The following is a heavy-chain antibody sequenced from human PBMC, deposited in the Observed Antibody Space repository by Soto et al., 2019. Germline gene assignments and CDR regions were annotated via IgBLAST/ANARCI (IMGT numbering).Heavy chain of an antibody. CDR2: ITGTGSTT. D-gene: IGHD2-15*01. CDR3: AKGRLEMTPLSFPGNWFAP. V-gene: IGHV3-23*01. Sequence: EVQLLESGGGLVQPGGSLRLSCAASGFSFSTHAMSWVRQSPGRGLEWVSAITGTGSTTYYADSVKGRFTISRDNSKNTLYLQMSSLRAEDTAVYYCAKGRLEMTPLSFPGNWFAPWGQGTLVIVSS. J-gene: IGHJ5*02. CDR1: GFSFSTHA.